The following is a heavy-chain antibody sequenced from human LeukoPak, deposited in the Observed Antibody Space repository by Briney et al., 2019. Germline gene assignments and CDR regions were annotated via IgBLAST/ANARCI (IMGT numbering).Heavy chain of an antibody. D-gene: IGHD1-26*01. CDR3: AKWELHTPSIDY. J-gene: IGHJ4*02. Sequence: PGGSLRLSCAASGFTLSSYGIHWVRQAPGKGLEWVAVISYDGSNKYYADSVKGRFTISRDNSKNTPYLQMNSLRAEDTAVYYCAKWELHTPSIDYWGQGTLVTVSS. CDR2: ISYDGSNK. CDR1: GFTLSSYG. V-gene: IGHV3-30*18.